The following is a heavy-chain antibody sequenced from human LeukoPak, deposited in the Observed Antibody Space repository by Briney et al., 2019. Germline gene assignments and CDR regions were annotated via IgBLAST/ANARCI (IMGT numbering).Heavy chain of an antibody. CDR1: GYTFTAYY. CDR2: INPNSGGT. Sequence: ASVKVSCKASGYTFTAYYIHWVRQAPGQGLEWMGWINPNSGGTDYPQKFQGRVTMTRDTSISAAYMELSRLRSDDTAIYYCARVTRGYSGFGLHYWGQGTLVTVSS. V-gene: IGHV1-2*02. CDR3: ARVTRGYSGFGLHY. J-gene: IGHJ4*02. D-gene: IGHD5-12*01.